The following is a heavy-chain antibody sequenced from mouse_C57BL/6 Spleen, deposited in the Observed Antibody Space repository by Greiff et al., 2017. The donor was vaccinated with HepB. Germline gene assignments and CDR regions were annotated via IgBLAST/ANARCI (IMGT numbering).Heavy chain of an antibody. CDR1: GYTFTDDE. D-gene: IGHD1-1*01. CDR3: KRYGSSWGDY. CDR2: IDPETGGT. V-gene: IGHV1-15*01. Sequence: QVQLQQSGAELVRPGASVTLSCKASGYTFTDDEMHRVKQTPVHGLEWIGAIDPETGGTAYNQKFKGKDILTADTSSSTAYMELRSLTSEDSAVYYCKRYGSSWGDYLGQGTTLTVS. J-gene: IGHJ2*01.